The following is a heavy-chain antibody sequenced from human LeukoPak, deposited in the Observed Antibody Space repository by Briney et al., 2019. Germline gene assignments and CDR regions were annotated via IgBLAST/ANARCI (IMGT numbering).Heavy chain of an antibody. CDR3: ARGGDDSSGYYDY. Sequence: GGSLRLSCAASGFTFSSYSMNWVRQAPGKGLEWVSYISSSGSTIYYADSVKGRFTISRDNAKNSLYLQMNSLRAEDTAVYYCARGGDDSSGYYDYWGQGTLVTVSS. V-gene: IGHV3-48*04. CDR1: GFTFSSYS. D-gene: IGHD3-22*01. J-gene: IGHJ4*02. CDR2: ISSSGSTI.